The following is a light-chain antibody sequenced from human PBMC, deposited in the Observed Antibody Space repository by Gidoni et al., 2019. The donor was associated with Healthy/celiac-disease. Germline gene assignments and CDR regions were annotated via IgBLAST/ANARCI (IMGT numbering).Light chain of an antibody. CDR3: QQYYSTTPV. J-gene: IGKJ1*01. CDR1: QSVLYSSNNNNY. CDR2: WAS. V-gene: IGKV4-1*01. Sequence: DIVMTQSPDSLAVSLGERATINCKSSQSVLYSSNNNNYLAWYQQQPGQPPKLLIYWASTRESGVPDRVSGSGSGTDFTLTSISLQAEDVEVYYWQQYYSTTPVFGQXTKVEIK.